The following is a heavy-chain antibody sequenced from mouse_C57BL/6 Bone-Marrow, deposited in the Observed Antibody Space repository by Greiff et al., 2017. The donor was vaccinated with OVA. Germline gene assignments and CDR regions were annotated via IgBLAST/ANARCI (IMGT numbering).Heavy chain of an antibody. CDR2: FNPYNDDT. Sequence: VQLQQSGAELVKPGASVKMSCKASGYTFTTYPIAWMQQNHGTSLEWIGNFNPYNDDTKYNEQFKGKATLTVEKSSSTVYLELSRLTSDASAVYYCAITTVEAWFAYWGQGTLVTVSA. D-gene: IGHD1-1*01. V-gene: IGHV1-47*01. CDR3: AITTVEAWFAY. CDR1: GYTFTTYP. J-gene: IGHJ3*01.